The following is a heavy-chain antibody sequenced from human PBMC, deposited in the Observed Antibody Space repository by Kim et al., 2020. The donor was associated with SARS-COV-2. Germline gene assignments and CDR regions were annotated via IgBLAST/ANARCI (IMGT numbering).Heavy chain of an antibody. CDR1: GFTFSRHL. Sequence: GGSLRLSCAASGFTFSRHLMHWVRQAPGKGLEWVAVISYDGSNKYYADSVKGRFTISRDNSKNTLYLQMNSLRAEDTAVYYCAKGLAAAVNYGMDVWGQGTTVTVSS. D-gene: IGHD6-13*01. J-gene: IGHJ6*02. V-gene: IGHV3-30*18. CDR2: ISYDGSNK. CDR3: AKGLAAAVNYGMDV.